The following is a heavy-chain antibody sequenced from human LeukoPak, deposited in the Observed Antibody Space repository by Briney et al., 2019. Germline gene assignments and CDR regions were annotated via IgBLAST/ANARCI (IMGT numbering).Heavy chain of an antibody. V-gene: IGHV3-48*03. Sequence: PGETLSLSCAASGFTFSSYEMNWIRQAPGKGLEWVSYIGNSTGRTMYYAHSVKGPLTIYTANTKYSLYLQMNGLRAEDTAVYNCARLPVGRQLDICGQRTMVTVSS. J-gene: IGHJ3*02. CDR3: ARLPVGRQLDI. CDR1: GFTFSSYE. CDR2: IGNSTGRTM. D-gene: IGHD3-10*01.